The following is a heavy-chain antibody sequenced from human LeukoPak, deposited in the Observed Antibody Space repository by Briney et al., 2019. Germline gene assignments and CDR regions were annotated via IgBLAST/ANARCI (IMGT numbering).Heavy chain of an antibody. D-gene: IGHD3-3*01. CDR3: ARNPLTTIFDSGPFDY. J-gene: IGHJ4*02. CDR2: INAGNGNT. V-gene: IGHV1-3*01. Sequence: GASVKVSCKASGYTFTSYAMHWVRQAPGQRLEWMGWINAGNGNTKYSQKFQGRVTITRDTSASTAYMELSSLRSEDTAVYYCARNPLTTIFDSGPFDYWGQGTLVTVSS. CDR1: GYTFTSYA.